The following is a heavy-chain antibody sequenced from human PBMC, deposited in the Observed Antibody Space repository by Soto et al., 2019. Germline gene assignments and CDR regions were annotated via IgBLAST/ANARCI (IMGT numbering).Heavy chain of an antibody. CDR2: IYYSGYT. CDR3: ARSSNWNDGDAFDI. CDR1: GGSISSSSYY. J-gene: IGHJ3*02. V-gene: IGHV4-39*07. D-gene: IGHD1-20*01. Sequence: SETLSLTCTVSGGSISSSSYYWGWIRQPPGKGLEWIGSIYYSGYTYYNPSLKSRVTISVDTSKNQFSLKLSSVTAADTAVYYCARSSNWNDGDAFDIWGQGTMVTVSS.